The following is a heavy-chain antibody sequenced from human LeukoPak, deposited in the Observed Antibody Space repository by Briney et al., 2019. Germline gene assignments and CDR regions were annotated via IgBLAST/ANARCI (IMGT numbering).Heavy chain of an antibody. Sequence: PGGSLRLSCAASGFTFSNYAMSWVRQAPGKGLEWVSAISGSDGSTNYADSVKGRFTISRDNSKNTLYLQMNILRAEDTAVYYCARTSNWNYNKPFDYWGQGTLVTVSS. CDR2: ISGSDGST. D-gene: IGHD1-7*01. J-gene: IGHJ4*02. V-gene: IGHV3-23*01. CDR3: ARTSNWNYNKPFDY. CDR1: GFTFSNYA.